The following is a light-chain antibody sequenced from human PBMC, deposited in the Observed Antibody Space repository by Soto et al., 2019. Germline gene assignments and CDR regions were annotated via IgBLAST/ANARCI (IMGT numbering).Light chain of an antibody. V-gene: IGKV1-5*03. J-gene: IGKJ1*01. CDR1: QTINRW. Sequence: DIQMTQSPSTLSASVGDRVTITCRASQTINRWLAWYQQKPGQAPKPLIYKASSLQSGVPSRFSGNGSGTEFTLTISSLHPDDSATYFCQQYNYYWTFGQGTKVEIK. CDR2: KAS. CDR3: QQYNYYWT.